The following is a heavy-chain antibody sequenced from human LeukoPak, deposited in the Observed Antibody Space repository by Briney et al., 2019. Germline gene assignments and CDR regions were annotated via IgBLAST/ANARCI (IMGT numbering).Heavy chain of an antibody. D-gene: IGHD3-10*01. CDR1: GGSFSGYY. V-gene: IGHV4-34*01. CDR3: ARGYGNYYGSGSYYNRRWFDP. J-gene: IGHJ5*02. CDR2: IKHSGST. Sequence: SETLSLTCAVYGGSFSGYYWSWIRQPPGKGLEWIGEIKHSGSTNYNPSLKSRVTISEDTSKNQFSLKLSSVTAADTAVYYCARGYGNYYGSGSYYNRRWFDPWGQGTLVTVSS.